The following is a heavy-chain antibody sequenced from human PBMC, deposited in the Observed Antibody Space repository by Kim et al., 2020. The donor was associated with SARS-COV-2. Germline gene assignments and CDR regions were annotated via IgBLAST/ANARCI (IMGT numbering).Heavy chain of an antibody. Sequence: STGGTLYYADAVRGRFPVSRDNAKNLLYLQMNSRTAEDTAVYYCARQSPGSWGQGTLVTVSS. D-gene: IGHD2-15*01. J-gene: IGHJ4*02. CDR3: ARQSPGS. CDR2: STGGTL. V-gene: IGHV3-11*04.